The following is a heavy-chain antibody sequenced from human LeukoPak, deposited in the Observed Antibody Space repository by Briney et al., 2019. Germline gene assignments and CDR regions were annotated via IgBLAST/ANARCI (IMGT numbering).Heavy chain of an antibody. CDR2: ISNSGST. D-gene: IGHD1-26*01. Sequence: SETLSLTCTVSGGSISSSSHYWGWIRQPPGKGLEWVGSISNSGSTYYNPSLKSRVTISVDTSNNQFSLKLSSVTAADTAVYYCATTTIRLGYWGQGTLVTVSS. CDR1: GGSISSSSHY. CDR3: ATTTIRLGY. J-gene: IGHJ4*02. V-gene: IGHV4-39*07.